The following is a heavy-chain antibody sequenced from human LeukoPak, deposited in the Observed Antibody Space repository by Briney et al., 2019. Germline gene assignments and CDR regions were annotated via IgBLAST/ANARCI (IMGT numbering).Heavy chain of an antibody. J-gene: IGHJ4*02. D-gene: IGHD1-26*01. Sequence: PGGSLRLSCAASGFTFSGSAMHWVRQASGKGLEWVGRIRSKANSYATAYAASVKGRFTISRDSSKNTLYLQMNSLRDEDTAVYYCAKEVGVTTRGSFAYWGQGTLVTVSS. V-gene: IGHV3-73*01. CDR1: GFTFSGSA. CDR2: IRSKANSYAT. CDR3: AKEVGVTTRGSFAY.